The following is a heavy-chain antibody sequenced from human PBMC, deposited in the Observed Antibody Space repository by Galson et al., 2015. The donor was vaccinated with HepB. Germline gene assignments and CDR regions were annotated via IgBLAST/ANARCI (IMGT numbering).Heavy chain of an antibody. J-gene: IGHJ4*02. V-gene: IGHV3-33*01. CDR2: IWYDGSNK. CDR3: AREGPEWELLQLFDY. Sequence: SLRLSCAASGFTFSSYGMHWVRQAPGKGLEWVAVIWYDGSNKYYADSVKGRFTISRDNSKNTLYLQMNSLRAEDTAVYYCAREGPEWELLQLFDYWGQGALVTVSS. CDR1: GFTFSSYG. D-gene: IGHD1-26*01.